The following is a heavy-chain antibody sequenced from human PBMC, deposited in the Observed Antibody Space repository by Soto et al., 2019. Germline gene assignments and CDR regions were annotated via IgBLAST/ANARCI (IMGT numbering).Heavy chain of an antibody. CDR2: IIHALGTA. D-gene: IGHD4-17*01. CDR3: ARPDFGDYWYFDL. J-gene: IGHJ2*01. V-gene: IGHV1-69*08. Sequence: QDQLVQSGAEVKKPGSSVKVSCKASGGTFSSHTFSWVRQAPGQGLEWMGRIIHALGTATYAQKFQGRVTITADESATTVYMDLNSLRSEDTAVYYCARPDFGDYWYFDLWGRGTLVTVSS. CDR1: GGTFSSHT.